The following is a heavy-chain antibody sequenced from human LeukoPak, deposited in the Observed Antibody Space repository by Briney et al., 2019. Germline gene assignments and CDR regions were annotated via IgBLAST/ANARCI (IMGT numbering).Heavy chain of an antibody. D-gene: IGHD2-2*01. CDR1: GGSISSYY. CDR3: ARGVIPAATVDY. V-gene: IGHV4-4*07. Sequence: SETLSLTCTVSGGSISSYYWTWIRQPAGKGLEWIGRIYPSGSTNYNPSLKSRVTISVDTSKNQFSPKLSSVTAADTAVYYCARGVIPAATVDYWGQGTLVTVSS. J-gene: IGHJ4*02. CDR2: IYPSGST.